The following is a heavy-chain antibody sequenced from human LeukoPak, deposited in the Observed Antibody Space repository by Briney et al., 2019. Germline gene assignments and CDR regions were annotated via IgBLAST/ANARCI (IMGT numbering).Heavy chain of an antibody. CDR2: ISSSGSTI. CDR1: GFTFSSYE. V-gene: IGHV3-48*03. J-gene: IGHJ6*03. D-gene: IGHD3-3*01. Sequence: PGGSLRLSCAASGFTFSSYEMNWVRQAPGKGLEWVSYISSSGSTIYYADSVKGRLTISRDNAKNSLYLQMNSLRAEDTAVYYCARAQTTFGVVAASYYYYMDVWGKGTTVTVSS. CDR3: ARAQTTFGVVAASYYYYMDV.